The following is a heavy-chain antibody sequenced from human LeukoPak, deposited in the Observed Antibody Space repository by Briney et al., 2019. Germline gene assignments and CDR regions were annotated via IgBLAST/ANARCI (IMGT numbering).Heavy chain of an antibody. CDR3: ARDRSTGDAFDI. CDR1: GFTFSSYS. Sequence: GGSLRLSCAASGFTFSSYSMNWVRQAPGKGLEWVSSISSSSSYIYYADSVKGRFTISRDNAKNSLYLQVNSLRAEDTAVYYCARDRSTGDAFDIWGQGTMVTVSS. J-gene: IGHJ3*02. D-gene: IGHD3-10*01. V-gene: IGHV3-21*01. CDR2: ISSSSSYI.